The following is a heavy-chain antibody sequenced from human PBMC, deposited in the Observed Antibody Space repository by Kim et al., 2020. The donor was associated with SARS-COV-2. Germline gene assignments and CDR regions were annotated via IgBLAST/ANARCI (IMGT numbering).Heavy chain of an antibody. CDR2: IRTSGINT. CDR3: AKDSGVSGWVDY. J-gene: IGHJ4*02. V-gene: IGHV3-23*01. CDR1: GFTFSNFA. Sequence: GGSLRLSCVASGFTFSNFAMTWVRQAPGKGLEWVSTIRTSGINTFYADSVRGRFTFSRDDSKNTLYLQMNSLRAEDTAFYYCAKDSGVSGWVDYWSQGTLETVSS. D-gene: IGHD6-25*01.